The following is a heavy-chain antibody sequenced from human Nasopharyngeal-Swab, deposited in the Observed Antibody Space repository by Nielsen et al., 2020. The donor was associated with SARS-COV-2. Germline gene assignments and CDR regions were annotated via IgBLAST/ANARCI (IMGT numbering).Heavy chain of an antibody. J-gene: IGHJ4*02. CDR2: IKQDGSEK. V-gene: IGHV3-7*01. CDR1: GFTFSSYW. D-gene: IGHD4-23*01. CDR3: ARDSEPDYGGTELDY. Sequence: GESLKISCAASGFTFSSYWMSWVRQAPGKGLEWVANIKQDGSEKYYVDSVKGRFTISRDNAKNLLYLQMNSLRAEDTAVYYCARDSEPDYGGTELDYWGQGTLVTVSS.